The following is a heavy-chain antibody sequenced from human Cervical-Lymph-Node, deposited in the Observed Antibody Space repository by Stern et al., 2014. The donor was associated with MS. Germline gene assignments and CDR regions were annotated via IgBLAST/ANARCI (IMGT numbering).Heavy chain of an antibody. J-gene: IGHJ6*02. V-gene: IGHV1-24*01. Sequence: VQLVESGAEVKKPGASVKGSCKVSGYTLSEISMHWVRQAPGKGLEWMGGFEPEHGKTRCAQKFQGRVTMAEDRSTDTAYMELSSLRSEDTAVYYCATHRGRVTYYYGMDVWGQGTTVTVSS. CDR1: GYTLSEIS. CDR3: ATHRGRVTYYYGMDV. CDR2: FEPEHGKT. D-gene: IGHD2-21*02.